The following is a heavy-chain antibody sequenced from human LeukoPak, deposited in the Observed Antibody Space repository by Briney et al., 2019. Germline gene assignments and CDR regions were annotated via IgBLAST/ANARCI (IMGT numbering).Heavy chain of an antibody. D-gene: IGHD5-18*01. CDR3: ARGRGIQLWLGTSIFDY. CDR2: MNPNSGNT. Sequence: ASVKVSCTASGYTFTSYDINWVRQATGRGLEWMGWMNPNSGNTGYAQKCQGRVTMPTNTSISTAYMELSSLRSEDPAVYYCARGRGIQLWLGTSIFDYWGQGTLVTVSS. J-gene: IGHJ4*02. V-gene: IGHV1-8*01. CDR1: GYTFTSYD.